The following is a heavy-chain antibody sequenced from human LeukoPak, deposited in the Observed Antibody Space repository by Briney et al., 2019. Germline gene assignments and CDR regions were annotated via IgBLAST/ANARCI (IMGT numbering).Heavy chain of an antibody. CDR3: AKDSQYQGSGKQYFQH. CDR2: ISHDGIKK. CDR1: GFTFSDYS. D-gene: IGHD3-10*01. J-gene: IGHJ1*01. V-gene: IGHV3-30-3*01. Sequence: GGSLRLSCAASGFTFSDYSMHWVRQAPGEGLEWVAVISHDGIKKYYADSVNGRFTISRDNSKNTVYLQMNSLRAEDTAVCFCAKDSQYQGSGKQYFQHWGQGTLVTGSS.